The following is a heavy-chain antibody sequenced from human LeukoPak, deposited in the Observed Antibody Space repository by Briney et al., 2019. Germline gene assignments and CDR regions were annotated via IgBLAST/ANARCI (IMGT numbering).Heavy chain of an antibody. D-gene: IGHD3-22*01. CDR1: GFTFSSYS. CDR3: ARGWTYYYDSSGSGDAFDI. J-gene: IGHJ3*02. Sequence: GGSLRLSCAASGFTFSSYSMNWVRQAPGKGLEWVSSISSSSSYIYYADSVKGRFTISRDNAKNSLYLQMNSLRAEDTALYYCARGWTYYYDSSGSGDAFDIWGQGTMVTVSS. V-gene: IGHV3-21*04. CDR2: ISSSSSYI.